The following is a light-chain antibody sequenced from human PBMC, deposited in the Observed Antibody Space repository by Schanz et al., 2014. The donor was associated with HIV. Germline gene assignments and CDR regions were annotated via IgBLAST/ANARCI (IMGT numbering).Light chain of an antibody. Sequence: QSALIQPASVSGSPGQSITISCTGTSSDIGAYNYVSWYQQHPGKAPKLMIYDVNIRPSGASNRFSGSKSGNTASLTISGLQAEDEGDYYCCSYAGTSTFVVFGGGTKLTVL. CDR2: DVN. V-gene: IGLV2-14*03. J-gene: IGLJ2*01. CDR3: CSYAGTSTFVV. CDR1: SSDIGAYNY.